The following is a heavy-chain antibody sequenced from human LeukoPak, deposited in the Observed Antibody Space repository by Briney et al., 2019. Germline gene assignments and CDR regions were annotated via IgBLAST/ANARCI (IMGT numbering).Heavy chain of an antibody. D-gene: IGHD6-6*01. CDR2: IYPGDSDT. CDR3: ASLIAARRNDAFDI. J-gene: IGHJ3*02. Sequence: GASLKISCKGSGYSFTSYWIGWVRPMPGKGLEWMGIIYPGDSDTRYSPSFQGQVTISADKSISTAYLQWSSLKASDTAMYYCASLIAARRNDAFDIWGQGTMVTVSS. CDR1: GYSFTSYW. V-gene: IGHV5-51*01.